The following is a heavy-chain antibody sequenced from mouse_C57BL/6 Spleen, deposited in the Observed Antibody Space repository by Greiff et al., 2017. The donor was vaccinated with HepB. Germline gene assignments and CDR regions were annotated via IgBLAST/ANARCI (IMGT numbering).Heavy chain of an antibody. CDR1: GFTFSDYY. CDR2: ISNGGGST. D-gene: IGHD2-4*01. J-gene: IGHJ2*01. Sequence: EVMLVESGGGLVQPGGSLKLSCAASGFTFSDYYMYWVRQTPEKRLEWVAYISNGGGSTYYPDTVKGRFTISRDNAKNTLYLQMSRLKSEDTAMYYCARQGDYDVFDYWGQGTTLTVSS. V-gene: IGHV5-12*01. CDR3: ARQGDYDVFDY.